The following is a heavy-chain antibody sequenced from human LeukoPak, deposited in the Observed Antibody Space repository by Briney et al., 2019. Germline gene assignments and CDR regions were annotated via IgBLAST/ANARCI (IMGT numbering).Heavy chain of an antibody. CDR2: ISYDGSNK. Sequence: GGSLRLSCAASGFTFSSYGMHWVRQAPGKGLEWVAVISYDGSNKYYADSVKGRFTISRDNSKNTLYLQMNSLRAEDTAVYYCAREQSSGGSRDDYYYYGMDVWGQGTTVTVSS. CDR1: GFTFSSYG. D-gene: IGHD2-15*01. V-gene: IGHV3-30*03. J-gene: IGHJ6*02. CDR3: AREQSSGGSRDDYYYYGMDV.